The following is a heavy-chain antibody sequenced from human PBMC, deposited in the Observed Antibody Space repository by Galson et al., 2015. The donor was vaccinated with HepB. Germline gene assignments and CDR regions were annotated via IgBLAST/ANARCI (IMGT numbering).Heavy chain of an antibody. Sequence: SVKASCKASGYTFTSYGISWVRQAPGQGLEWMGWISAYDGNTNYAQKLQGRVTMTTDTSTSTAYMELRSLRSDDTAVYYCASTYYDSSGYYYGDAFDIWGQGTMVTVSS. CDR3: ASTYYDSSGYYYGDAFDI. CDR1: GYTFTSYG. CDR2: ISAYDGNT. D-gene: IGHD3-22*01. V-gene: IGHV1-18*01. J-gene: IGHJ3*02.